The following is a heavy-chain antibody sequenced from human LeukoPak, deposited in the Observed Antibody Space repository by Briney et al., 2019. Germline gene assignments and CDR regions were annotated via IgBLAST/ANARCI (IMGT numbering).Heavy chain of an antibody. D-gene: IGHD6-25*01. CDR3: ARASYSGWTASHDS. CDR1: GGSISSSSYY. V-gene: IGHV4-39*01. Sequence: SETLSLTCTVSGGSISSSSYYWGWIRQPPGKGLEWIGSIYYSGSTYYNPSLKSRVTISVDTSKNQFSLKLSSVTAEDTAVYYCARASYSGWTASHDSWGQGTLVTVSS. CDR2: IYYSGST. J-gene: IGHJ5*01.